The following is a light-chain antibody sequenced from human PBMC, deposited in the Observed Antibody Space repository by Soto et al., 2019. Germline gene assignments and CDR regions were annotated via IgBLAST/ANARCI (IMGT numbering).Light chain of an antibody. CDR3: CSYAGSSTWV. V-gene: IGLV2-23*01. CDR2: EGS. Sequence: QSVLTQPASVPGSPGQSITFSCTGTSSDVGNYNLVSWYQHHPGKAPKLILYEGSKRPSGISNRFSGSKSGNTASLTISGLQAADEANYYCCSYAGSSTWVFGGGTKVTVL. CDR1: SSDVGNYNL. J-gene: IGLJ3*02.